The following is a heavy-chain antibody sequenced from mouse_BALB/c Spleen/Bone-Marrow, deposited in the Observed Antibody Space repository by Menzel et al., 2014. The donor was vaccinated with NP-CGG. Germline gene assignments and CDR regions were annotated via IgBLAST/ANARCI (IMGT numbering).Heavy chain of an antibody. CDR1: GYTFTSYT. J-gene: IGHJ2*01. CDR3: AGRYGNYQRYFDF. D-gene: IGHD2-1*01. CDR2: NNPSSGYT. Sequence: VHGVESAAELARPGASVKMSCKASGYTFTSYTMHWVKQRPGQGLEWIGYNNPSSGYTEYNQKFKDKTTLTADKSSNTAYMQLSSLTSEDSAVYYCAGRYGNYQRYFDFWGQGTTLTVSS. V-gene: IGHV1-4*02.